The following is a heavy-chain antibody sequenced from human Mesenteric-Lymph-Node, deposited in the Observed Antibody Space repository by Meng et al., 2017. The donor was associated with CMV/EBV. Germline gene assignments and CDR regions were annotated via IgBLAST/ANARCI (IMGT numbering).Heavy chain of an antibody. CDR3: ARVSSVSSSSL. Sequence: LTCGVYGRSIIGYFWRWIRQPPGKGLEWIGEISHAGTTNYNPSLKSRVTLSLDMSKNQFSLNLSSVTAADTAVYYCARVSSVSSSSLWGQGTLVTVSS. CDR1: GRSIIGYF. V-gene: IGHV4-34*01. J-gene: IGHJ4*02. D-gene: IGHD6-6*01. CDR2: ISHAGTT.